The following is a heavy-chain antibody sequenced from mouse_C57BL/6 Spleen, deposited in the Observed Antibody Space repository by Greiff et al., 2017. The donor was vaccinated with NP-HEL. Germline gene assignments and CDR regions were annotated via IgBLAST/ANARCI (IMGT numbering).Heavy chain of an antibody. V-gene: IGHV5-9-1*02. CDR3: TGDSNYAMDY. D-gene: IGHD2-5*01. CDR1: GFTFSSYA. Sequence: EVHLVESGEGLVKPGGSLKLSCAASGFTFSSYAMSWVRQTPEKRLEWVAYISSGGDYIYYADTVKGRFTTSRDTARNTLYLKMSSLKSEDTAMYYCTGDSNYAMDYWGQGTSVTVSS. CDR2: ISSGGDYI. J-gene: IGHJ4*01.